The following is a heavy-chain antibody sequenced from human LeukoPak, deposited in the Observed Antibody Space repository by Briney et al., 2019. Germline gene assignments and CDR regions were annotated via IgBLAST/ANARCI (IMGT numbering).Heavy chain of an antibody. D-gene: IGHD3-22*01. CDR2: ISYDGSNK. CDR3: ARVYYYDSSGYHDADAFYS. Sequence: GGSLRLSCAASGFTFSSYAMHWVRQAPGKGLEWVAVISYDGSNKYYADSVKGRFTISRDNSKNTLYLQMNSLRAEDTAVYYCARVYYYDSSGYHDADAFYSRGQVTMVTVSS. CDR1: GFTFSSYA. J-gene: IGHJ3*02. V-gene: IGHV3-30*04.